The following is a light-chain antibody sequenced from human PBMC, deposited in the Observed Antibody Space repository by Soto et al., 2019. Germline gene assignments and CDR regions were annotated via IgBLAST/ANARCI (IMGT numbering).Light chain of an antibody. Sequence: DIQMTQSPSSLSASVGDRVTITCQASQDISNYLNWYQQKPGKAPKLLIDDASNLETGVPSMCSGSGWGTDSIFISSLLHGDVIATYYRQKYDNLPWTFGQGTKVDIK. CDR2: DAS. CDR1: QDISNY. CDR3: QKYDNLPWT. J-gene: IGKJ1*01. V-gene: IGKV1-33*01.